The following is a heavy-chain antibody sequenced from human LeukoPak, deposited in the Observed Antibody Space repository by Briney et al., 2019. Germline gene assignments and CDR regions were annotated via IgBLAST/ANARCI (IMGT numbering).Heavy chain of an antibody. V-gene: IGHV4-31*03. CDR2: IYYSGST. Sequence: SETLSLTCTVSGGSISSGGYYWSWIRQHPGKGLEWIGYIYYSGSTYYNPSLKSRVTISVDTSKNQFSLKLSPVTAADTAVYYCARGTSYYDSSGHDYWGQGTLVTVSS. CDR1: GGSISSGGYY. J-gene: IGHJ4*02. D-gene: IGHD3-22*01. CDR3: ARGTSYYDSSGHDY.